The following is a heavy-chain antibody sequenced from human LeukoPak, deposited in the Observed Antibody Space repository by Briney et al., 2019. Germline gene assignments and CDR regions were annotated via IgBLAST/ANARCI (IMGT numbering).Heavy chain of an antibody. J-gene: IGHJ5*02. CDR3: ARRKGIAARNWFDP. V-gene: IGHV1-18*01. D-gene: IGHD6-6*01. Sequence: GASVQVSCKASGYTFTSYGISWVRQAPGQGLEWMGWISAYNGNTNYAQKLQGRVTITRNTSISTAYMELSSLRSEDTAVYYCARRKGIAARNWFDPWGQGTLVTVSS. CDR1: GYTFTSYG. CDR2: ISAYNGNT.